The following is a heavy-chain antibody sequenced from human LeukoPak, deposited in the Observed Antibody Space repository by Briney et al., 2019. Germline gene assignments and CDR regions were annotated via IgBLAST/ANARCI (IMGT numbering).Heavy chain of an antibody. J-gene: IGHJ4*02. CDR1: GGTFSSYA. V-gene: IGHV1-69*04. CDR3: ARGHGSGSSRLYYFDY. D-gene: IGHD3-10*01. CDR2: IIPILGIA. Sequence: GSSVKVSCQCSGGTFSSYAISWVRPAPGQGLEWVGRIIPILGIANYAQKYQGRVTTTADKSTSTAYMELSSLRSEDTAVYYCARGHGSGSSRLYYFDYWGQGTLVTVSS.